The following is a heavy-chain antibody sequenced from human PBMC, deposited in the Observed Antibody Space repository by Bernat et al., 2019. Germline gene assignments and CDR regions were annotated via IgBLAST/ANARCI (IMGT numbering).Heavy chain of an antibody. Sequence: QVQLQESGPGLVKPSETLSLTCTVSGGSISSYYRSWIRQPPGKGLEWIGYIYYSGSTNYNPSLKSRVTISVDTSKIQFSLKLSSVTAAETAVYYCARVSRWFGESPFDYWGQGTLVTVSS. CDR2: IYYSGST. CDR1: GGSISSYY. D-gene: IGHD3-10*01. V-gene: IGHV4-59*01. J-gene: IGHJ4*02. CDR3: ARVSRWFGESPFDY.